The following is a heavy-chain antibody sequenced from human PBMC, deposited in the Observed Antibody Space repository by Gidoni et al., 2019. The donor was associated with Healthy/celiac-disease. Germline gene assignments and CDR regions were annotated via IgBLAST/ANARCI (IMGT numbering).Heavy chain of an antibody. Sequence: QVQLVQSGAEVKKPGASVKVSCKASGYTFTSYYMHWVRQAPGQGLEWMGIINPSGGSTSYAQKFQGRVTMTRDTSTSTVYMELSSLRSEDTAVYYCARSTYSSGAGYYYGMDVWGQGTTVTVSS. CDR3: ARSTYSSGAGYYYGMDV. J-gene: IGHJ6*02. CDR1: GYTFTSYY. CDR2: INPSGGST. V-gene: IGHV1-46*01. D-gene: IGHD6-19*01.